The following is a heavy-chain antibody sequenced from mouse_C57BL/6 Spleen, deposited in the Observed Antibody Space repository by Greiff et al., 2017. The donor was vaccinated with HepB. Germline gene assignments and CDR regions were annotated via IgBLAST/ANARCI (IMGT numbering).Heavy chain of an antibody. J-gene: IGHJ2*01. Sequence: VKLQESGAELARPGASVKLSCKASGYTFTSYGISWVKQRTGQGLEWIGEIYPRSGNTYYNEKFKGKATLTADKSSSTAYMELRSLTSEDSAVYFCAREKTVGSSYFDYWGQGTTLTVSS. CDR2: IYPRSGNT. D-gene: IGHD1-1*01. V-gene: IGHV1-81*01. CDR1: GYTFTSYG. CDR3: AREKTVGSSYFDY.